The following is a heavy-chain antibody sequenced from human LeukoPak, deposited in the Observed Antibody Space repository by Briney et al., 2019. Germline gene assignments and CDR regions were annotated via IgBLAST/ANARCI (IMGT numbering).Heavy chain of an antibody. D-gene: IGHD3-10*01. CDR3: AREGYYGAFDI. Sequence: GGSLRLSCAASGFIFSSYSMNWVRQAPGKGLEWVAYINGGTDLIHYADSVKGRLTISRDNARNSLYLQMHSLRDEDASVYYCAREGYYGAFDIWGQGTMVTVSS. CDR2: INGGTDLI. CDR1: GFIFSSYS. V-gene: IGHV3-48*02. J-gene: IGHJ3*02.